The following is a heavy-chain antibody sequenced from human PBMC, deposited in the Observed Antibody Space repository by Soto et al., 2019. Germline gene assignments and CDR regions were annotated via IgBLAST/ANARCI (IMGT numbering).Heavy chain of an antibody. J-gene: IGHJ5*02. Sequence: EVQLLESGGDLIQPGGSLRLSCAASGFTFSSNSFTWVRQAPGKGLEYVSGISIGGDKTWHADSVKGRFTVSRDNSKNTVYQQMNSLRVDDTAVYYCAKWDGYGDHWGQGTLVTVSS. D-gene: IGHD5-12*01. CDR2: ISIGGDKT. CDR1: GFTFSSNS. CDR3: AKWDGYGDH. V-gene: IGHV3-23*01.